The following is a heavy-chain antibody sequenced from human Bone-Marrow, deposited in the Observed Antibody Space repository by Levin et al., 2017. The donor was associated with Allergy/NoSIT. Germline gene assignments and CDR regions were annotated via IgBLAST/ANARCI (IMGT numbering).Heavy chain of an antibody. CDR1: GFTFSTYA. CDR3: AKLFGVVTDNWFDP. V-gene: IGHV3-23*01. J-gene: IGHJ5*02. D-gene: IGHD3-3*01. Sequence: PGGSLRLSCAASGFTFSTYAMTWVRQAPGKGLEWVSSISDSGSTYYADSVKGRFTISRDNSKNTLYLQMNSLRAEDTAVYYCAKLFGVVTDNWFDPWGQGTLVTVSS. CDR2: ISDSGST.